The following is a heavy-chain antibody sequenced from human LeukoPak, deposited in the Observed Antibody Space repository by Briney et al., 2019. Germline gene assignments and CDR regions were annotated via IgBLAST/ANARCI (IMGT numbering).Heavy chain of an antibody. CDR3: ARGSGYSSFDY. CDR2: IYTSGST. CDR1: GGSISSGSYY. V-gene: IGHV4-61*02. Sequence: SETLSLTCTVSGGSISSGSYYWSWIRQPAGKGLEWIGRIYTSGSTNYNPSLKSRVTISVDTSKNQFSLKLSSVTAADTAVYYCARGSGYSSFDYWGQGTLVTVSS. D-gene: IGHD6-13*01. J-gene: IGHJ4*02.